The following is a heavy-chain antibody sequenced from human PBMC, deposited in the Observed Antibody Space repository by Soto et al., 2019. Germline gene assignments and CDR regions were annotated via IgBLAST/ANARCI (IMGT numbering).Heavy chain of an antibody. V-gene: IGHV1-24*01. D-gene: IGHD3-10*01. CDR3: ATVGITMVRGVIQWYYGMDV. CDR1: GYTLTELS. J-gene: IGHJ6*02. Sequence: ASVKVSCKVSGYTLTELSMHWVRQAPGKGLELMGGFDPEDGETIYAQKFQGRVTMTEDTSTDTAYMELSSLGSEDTAVYYCATVGITMVRGVIQWYYGMDVWGQGTTVTVYS. CDR2: FDPEDGET.